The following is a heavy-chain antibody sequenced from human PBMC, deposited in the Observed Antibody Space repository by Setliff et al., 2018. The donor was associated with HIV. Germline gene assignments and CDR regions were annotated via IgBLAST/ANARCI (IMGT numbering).Heavy chain of an antibody. Sequence: SETLSLTCTVSGGSISSSSYYWGCIRQPPGKGLEWIGSIYYTGSANYNPSLKSRVTMSVDTSKNQFSLKLSSVTAADTAVYYCARWVYNSAWSLDYWGQGTLVTVSS. CDR3: ARWVYNSAWSLDY. V-gene: IGHV4-39*01. J-gene: IGHJ4*02. CDR2: IYYTGSA. D-gene: IGHD6-19*01. CDR1: GGSISSSSYY.